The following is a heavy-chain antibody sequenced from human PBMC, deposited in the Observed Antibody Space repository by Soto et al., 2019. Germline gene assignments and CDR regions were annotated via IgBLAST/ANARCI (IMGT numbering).Heavy chain of an antibody. V-gene: IGHV3-74*01. Sequence: GRPLRLSWAASGFTFISYWMHCVSQTPGKGLVWVSRINSDGSSTNYADSVQGRFTISRDNAKNTVYLQMNSLRAEDTAMYYCVRDSPTVLELFDYWGQGTLVTVSS. J-gene: IGHJ4*02. CDR3: VRDSPTVLELFDY. CDR2: INSDGSST. CDR1: GFTFISYW. D-gene: IGHD1-7*01.